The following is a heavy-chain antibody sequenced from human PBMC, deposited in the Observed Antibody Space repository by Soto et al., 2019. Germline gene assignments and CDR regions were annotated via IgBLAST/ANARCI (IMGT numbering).Heavy chain of an antibody. CDR1: GGSFSGYY. CDR2: INHSGST. Sequence: QVQLQQWGAGLLKPSETLSLTCAVYGGSFSGYYWSWIRQPPGKELEWIGEINHSGSTNYNPSLKSRVTISVDTSKNQFSLKLSSVTAADTAVYYCARGPITYYYDSSGYKAKHFDYWGQGTLVTVSS. V-gene: IGHV4-34*01. J-gene: IGHJ4*02. D-gene: IGHD3-22*01. CDR3: ARGPITYYYDSSGYKAKHFDY.